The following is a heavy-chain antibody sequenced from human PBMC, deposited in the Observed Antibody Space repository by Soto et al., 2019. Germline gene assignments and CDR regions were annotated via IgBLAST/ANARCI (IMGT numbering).Heavy chain of an antibody. CDR3: ASSQGSSTSLEIYYYYYYGMDV. Sequence: QVQLVQSGAEVKKPGSSVKVSCKASGGTFSSYAISWVRQAPGQGLEWMGGIITISCTANYAQKFQGRVTITADESTSTAYMELISLRSEDTAVYYCASSQGSSTSLEIYYYYYYGMDVWGQGTTVTVSS. V-gene: IGHV1-69*01. J-gene: IGHJ6*02. D-gene: IGHD2-2*01. CDR2: IITISCTA. CDR1: GGTFSSYA.